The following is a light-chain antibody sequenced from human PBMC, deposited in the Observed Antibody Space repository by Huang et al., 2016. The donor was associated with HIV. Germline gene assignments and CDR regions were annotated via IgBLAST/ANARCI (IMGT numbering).Light chain of an antibody. CDR2: DAS. V-gene: IGKV3-15*01. J-gene: IGKJ1*01. CDR3: QQYDDWPPWT. CDR1: QNISS. Sequence: EIVMTQSPATLSVSQGERATLSCRARQNISSLAWYQLKPGQAPRLLIYDASSRATGIPARFRGSGSGTEFTLTVSSLQSEDFALYYCQQYDDWPPWTFGQGTQVDIK.